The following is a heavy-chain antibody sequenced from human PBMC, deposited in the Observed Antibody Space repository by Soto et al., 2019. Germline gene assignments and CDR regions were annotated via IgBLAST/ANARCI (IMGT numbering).Heavy chain of an antibody. Sequence: QVQLVQSGAEVRKPGASVKVSCKASGYSFTDYAMHWVRQAPGQRLEWMGWINTGKGDTKYSQKLQGRVTITRDTSASTAYMELTSLRSEDTAVYYCARTRLPRPFDYWGQGTLVTVSS. CDR2: INTGKGDT. CDR1: GYSFTDYA. D-gene: IGHD6-25*01. CDR3: ARTRLPRPFDY. J-gene: IGHJ4*02. V-gene: IGHV1-3*04.